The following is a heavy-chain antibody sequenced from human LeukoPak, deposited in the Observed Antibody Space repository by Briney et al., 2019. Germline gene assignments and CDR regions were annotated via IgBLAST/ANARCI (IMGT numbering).Heavy chain of an antibody. CDR3: ARANFLYCSSSTCRFDY. CDR2: VSPNDGDT. J-gene: IGHJ4*02. V-gene: IGHV1-2*02. D-gene: IGHD2-2*01. Sequence: GASVKVFCKASGYTFTDYCMHWVRQAPGQGFEWMGWVSPNDGDTNYAQKFQGRVTMTRDTSISTAHMEVSRLRSDDTAVYYCARANFLYCSSSTCRFDYRGQGTLVTVSS. CDR1: GYTFTDYC.